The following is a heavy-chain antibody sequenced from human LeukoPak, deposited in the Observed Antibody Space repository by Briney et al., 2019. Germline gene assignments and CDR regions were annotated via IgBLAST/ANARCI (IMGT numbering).Heavy chain of an antibody. Sequence: SETLSLSCTVSGGSISRSTYYWGWIRQPPGQGLEWIGSIYYSGSTYYNPSLKSRVTISVDTSMNQFSLKLSSVTAADTAVYYCASIAAAGNEWGQGTLVTVSS. CDR2: IYYSGST. D-gene: IGHD6-13*01. CDR3: ASIAAAGNE. J-gene: IGHJ4*02. V-gene: IGHV4-39*01. CDR1: GGSISRSTYY.